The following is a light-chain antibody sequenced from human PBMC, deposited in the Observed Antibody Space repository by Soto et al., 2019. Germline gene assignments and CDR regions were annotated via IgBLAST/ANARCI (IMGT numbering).Light chain of an antibody. CDR1: QSVSSW. J-gene: IGKJ1*01. CDR2: KAS. CDR3: QQYNSYPWT. Sequence: DIQMTQSPSTLSSSVGDTVTIACRASQSVSSWLAWYQQRPGKAPNLLIYKASSIETGVPSRFRGGGSGTEFTLTISNLQPDNIGTYYCQQYNSYPWTFGQGTKVEIK. V-gene: IGKV1-5*03.